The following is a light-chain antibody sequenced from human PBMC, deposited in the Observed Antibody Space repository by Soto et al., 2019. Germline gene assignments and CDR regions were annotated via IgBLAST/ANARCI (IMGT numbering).Light chain of an antibody. CDR3: SSYTSSTTVV. V-gene: IGLV2-14*01. Sequence: QSALTQPASVSGSPGQSITISCTGTSGDVGVYNFVSWYQQHPGKAPKLVIYEVNNRPSGVSSRFSGSKSANTASLTISGLQTEDEAEYYCSSYTSSTTVVFGGGTKLTVL. J-gene: IGLJ2*01. CDR1: SGDVGVYNF. CDR2: EVN.